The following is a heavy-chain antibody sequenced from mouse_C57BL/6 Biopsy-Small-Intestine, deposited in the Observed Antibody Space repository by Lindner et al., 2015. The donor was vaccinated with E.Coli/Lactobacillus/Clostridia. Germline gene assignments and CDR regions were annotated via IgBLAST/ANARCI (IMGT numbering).Heavy chain of an antibody. J-gene: IGHJ2*01. V-gene: IGHV1-62-2*01. CDR3: ARRVQDYYGSTYFDY. CDR2: FYPGSGSI. CDR1: GYTFTEYT. Sequence: VQLQESGAELVKPGASVKLSCKASGYTFTEYTIHWVKQRSGQGLEWIGWFYPGSGSIKYNEKFKGKATLTADKSSSTAYMELRSLTSEDSAVYFCARRVQDYYGSTYFDYWGQGTTLTVSS. D-gene: IGHD1-1*01.